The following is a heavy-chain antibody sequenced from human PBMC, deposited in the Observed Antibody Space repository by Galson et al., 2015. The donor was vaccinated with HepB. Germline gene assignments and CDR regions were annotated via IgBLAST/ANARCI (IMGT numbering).Heavy chain of an antibody. V-gene: IGHV4-39*01. CDR3: ASHKMSCRTTVVSQNSYFDL. CDR1: SDSITNSFYY. J-gene: IGHJ2*01. CDR2: MYNSGTT. D-gene: IGHD4-23*01. Sequence: SETLSLTCTVSSDSITNSFYYWGWIRQPPGKGLEWVGSMYNSGTTYYNPSLKSRVTMSVDTSKNQFSLKLSSVTAADTALYYCASHKMSCRTTVVSQNSYFDLWGHGTLVTVSS.